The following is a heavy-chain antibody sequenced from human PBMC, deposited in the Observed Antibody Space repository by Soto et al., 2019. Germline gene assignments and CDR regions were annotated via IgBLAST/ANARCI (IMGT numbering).Heavy chain of an antibody. V-gene: IGHV3-21*01. CDR1: GFTFSSYS. CDR3: ARVWQDYYDSSGLNYFDY. J-gene: IGHJ4*02. Sequence: PGGSLRLSXAASGFTFSSYSMNWVRQAPGKGLEWVSSISSSSSYIYYADSVKGRFTISRDNAKNSLYLQMNSLRAEDTAVYYCARVWQDYYDSSGLNYFDYWGQGTLVTVSS. D-gene: IGHD3-22*01. CDR2: ISSSSSYI.